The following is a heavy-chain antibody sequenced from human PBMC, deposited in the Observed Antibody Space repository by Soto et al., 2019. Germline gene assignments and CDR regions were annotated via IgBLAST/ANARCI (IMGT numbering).Heavy chain of an antibody. V-gene: IGHV3-11*01. CDR1: RFPFSDYY. J-gene: IGHJ4*02. D-gene: IGHD5-12*01. CDR2: ISSSSNTI. Sequence: NPGGSLRLSCAASRFPFSDYYMAWIRQAPGKGLEWVSYISSSSNTIYYADSVKGRFTISRDNAKNSLYLEMNSLRAEDTVVYYCARDRPGYRGNNFPPLDSWGQGTLVTVSS. CDR3: ARDRPGYRGNNFPPLDS.